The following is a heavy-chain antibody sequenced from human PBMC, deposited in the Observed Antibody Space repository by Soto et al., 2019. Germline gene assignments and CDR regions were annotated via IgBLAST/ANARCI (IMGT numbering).Heavy chain of an antibody. D-gene: IGHD2-21*02. CDR1: GASFSPNY. J-gene: IGHJ5*02. V-gene: IGHV4-59*08. Sequence: SETLSLTCTVSGASFSPNYWSWIRQPPGKGLEWVGYIYYDGSTYYNPSLKSRVTVSVDTSKNQFSLKLSSVTAADTAVYYCARHPSDFWFDPWGQGTLVTVSS. CDR3: ARHPSDFWFDP. CDR2: IYYDGST.